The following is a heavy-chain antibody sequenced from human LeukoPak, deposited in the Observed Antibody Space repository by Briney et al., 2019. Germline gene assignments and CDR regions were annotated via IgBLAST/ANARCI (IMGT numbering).Heavy chain of an antibody. Sequence: EASVKVSYKASGYTFTGYYMHWVRQAPGQGLEWMGWINPNSGGTNYAQKFQGRVTMTRDTSISTAYMELSRLRSDDTAVYYCARYGYREGPYGSGSYYKGFYYHYYMDVWGKGTTVTVSS. CDR3: ARYGYREGPYGSGSYYKGFYYHYYMDV. CDR1: GYTFTGYY. J-gene: IGHJ6*03. D-gene: IGHD3-10*01. CDR2: INPNSGGT. V-gene: IGHV1-2*02.